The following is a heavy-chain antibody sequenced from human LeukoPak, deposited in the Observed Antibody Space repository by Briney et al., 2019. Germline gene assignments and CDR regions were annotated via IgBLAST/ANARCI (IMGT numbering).Heavy chain of an antibody. D-gene: IGHD3-3*01. CDR1: GFTFSSYG. J-gene: IGHJ1*01. CDR2: IWYDGSNK. CDR3: AAPLKEWFGYEYFQH. V-gene: IGHV3-33*01. Sequence: PGGSLRLSCAASGFTFSSYGMHWVRQAPGKGLEWVAVIWYDGSNKYYADSVKGRFTISRDNSKNTLYLQMNSLRAEDTAVYYCAAPLKEWFGYEYFQHWGQGTLVTVSS.